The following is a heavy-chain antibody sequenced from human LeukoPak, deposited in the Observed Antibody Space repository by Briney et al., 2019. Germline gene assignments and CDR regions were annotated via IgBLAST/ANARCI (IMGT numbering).Heavy chain of an antibody. D-gene: IGHD6-13*01. V-gene: IGHV4-59*10. J-gene: IGHJ4*02. CDR2: IHTSGSS. Sequence: PSETLSLTCAVYGGSFSGYYWSWIRQPAGKGLEWIGRIHTSGSSNYNPSLKSRISMSVDTSKKQFSLKLSSVTAADTAVYYCARVYSSSWYPDYWGQGTLVTVSS. CDR3: ARVYSSSWYPDY. CDR1: GGSFSGYY.